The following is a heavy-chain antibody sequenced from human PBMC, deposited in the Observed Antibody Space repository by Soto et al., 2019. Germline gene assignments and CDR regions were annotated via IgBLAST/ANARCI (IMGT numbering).Heavy chain of an antibody. CDR3: ARLGVTTFFDY. CDR1: GGSISSYY. CDR2: IYYSGST. D-gene: IGHD4-17*01. Sequence: SETLSLSCTVSGGSISSYYWSWIRQPPGKGLEWIGYIYYSGSTNYNPSLKSRVTISVDTPKNQFSLKLSSVTAADTAVYYCARLGVTTFFDYWGQGTLVTVSS. V-gene: IGHV4-59*01. J-gene: IGHJ4*02.